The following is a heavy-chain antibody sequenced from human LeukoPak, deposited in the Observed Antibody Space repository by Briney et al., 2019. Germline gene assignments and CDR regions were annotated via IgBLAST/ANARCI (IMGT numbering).Heavy chain of an antibody. J-gene: IGHJ6*02. V-gene: IGHV3-30-3*01. Sequence: PGGSLRLSCAASGFTFSSYAMQWVRQAPGKGLEWVAVMSFDGSKSYYADSMKGRCTISRDNSKNTLYLQMTSLRAEDTAAYYCARDRQPYYHYYGMDVWGQGTTVTVSS. CDR2: MSFDGSKS. CDR3: ARDRQPYYHYYGMDV. CDR1: GFTFSSYA. D-gene: IGHD3-10*01.